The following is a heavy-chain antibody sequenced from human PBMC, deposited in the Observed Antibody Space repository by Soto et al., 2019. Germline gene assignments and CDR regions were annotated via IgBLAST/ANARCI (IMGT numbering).Heavy chain of an antibody. CDR3: ARVADSSSWYFDY. J-gene: IGHJ4*02. V-gene: IGHV4-59*01. CDR2: IYYGGST. D-gene: IGHD6-13*01. Sequence: LSLTCAVYGGSFSGYYWSWIRQPPGKGLEWIGYIYYGGSTTYNPSLKSRVTISVDTSKNQFSLKLSSVTAADTAVYYCARVADSSSWYFDYWGQGTLVTVSS. CDR1: GGSFSGYY.